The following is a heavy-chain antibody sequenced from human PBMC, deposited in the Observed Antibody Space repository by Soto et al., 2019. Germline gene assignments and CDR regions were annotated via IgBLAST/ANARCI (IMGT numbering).Heavy chain of an antibody. CDR1: GGSISSYY. J-gene: IGHJ4*02. V-gene: IGHV4-59*12. CDR3: ARVPGIAAAGETHFDY. CDR2: IYYSGST. D-gene: IGHD6-13*01. Sequence: SETLSLTCTVSGGSISSYYWSWIRQPPGKGLEWIGYIYYSGSTNYNPSLKSRVTISVDMSKNQFSLTLSSVTAADTAVYCCARVPGIAAAGETHFDYWGRETLVTVS.